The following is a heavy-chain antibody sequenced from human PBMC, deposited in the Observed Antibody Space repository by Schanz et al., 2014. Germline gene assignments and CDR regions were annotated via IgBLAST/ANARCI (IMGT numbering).Heavy chain of an antibody. CDR2: ISGGGGTT. V-gene: IGHV3-23*01. J-gene: IGHJ4*02. CDR1: GFTFRGYA. Sequence: EVQLLESGGGLVQPGGSLRLSCAASGFTFRGYAMSWVRQAPGRGLEWVSAISGGGGTTYYADSVKGRFTISRDNSKNTLYLQMNSLRAEDTAVYYCARGGPAYYFDDWGQGTLVTVSS. CDR3: ARGGPAYYFDD.